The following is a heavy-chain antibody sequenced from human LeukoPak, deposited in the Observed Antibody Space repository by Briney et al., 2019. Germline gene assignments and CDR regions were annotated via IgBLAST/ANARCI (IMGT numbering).Heavy chain of an antibody. V-gene: IGHV3-7*01. J-gene: IGHJ4*02. CDR1: GFTFSSNW. Sequence: GGSLRLSCATSGFTFSSNWMSWVRHVPGRGLDWVANIKPDGSAGYYAASVKGRFTVSRDNAKNSLYLQMNSLRFEDTAVYYCARANNSSWHNWGQGTLVTVSS. CDR2: IKPDGSAG. D-gene: IGHD6-13*01. CDR3: ARANNSSWHN.